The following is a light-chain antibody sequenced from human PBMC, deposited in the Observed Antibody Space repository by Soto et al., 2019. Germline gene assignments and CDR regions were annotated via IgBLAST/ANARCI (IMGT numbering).Light chain of an antibody. Sequence: QSVLTQPAAVSGAPGQRVTISCTGSSFNIGAGYRVHWYQQLPGAAPKLLIYATNNPPSGVPDRFSGSQSDTSASLAITGLQAEDEAVYFCQTVDTSLSVVFGGGTKLTVL. CDR3: QTVDTSLSVV. J-gene: IGLJ2*01. CDR2: ATN. V-gene: IGLV1-40*01. CDR1: SFNIGAGYR.